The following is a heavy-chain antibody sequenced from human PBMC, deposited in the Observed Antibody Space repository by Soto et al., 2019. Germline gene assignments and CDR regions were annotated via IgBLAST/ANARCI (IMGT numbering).Heavy chain of an antibody. CDR1: GYTFTSYY. CDR3: ARESRYDYVWGSYRHFDY. CDR2: INPSGGST. J-gene: IGHJ4*02. V-gene: IGHV1-46*01. D-gene: IGHD3-16*02. Sequence: ASVKVSCKASGYTFTSYYMHWVRQAPGQGLEWMGIINPSGGSTSYAQKFQGRVTMTRDTSTSTVYMELSSLRSEDTAVYYCARESRYDYVWGSYRHFDYWGKGTLVTVSS.